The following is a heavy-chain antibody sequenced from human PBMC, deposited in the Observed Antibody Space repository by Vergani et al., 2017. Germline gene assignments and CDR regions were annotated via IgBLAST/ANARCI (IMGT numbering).Heavy chain of an antibody. CDR2: ISYDGSNK. J-gene: IGHJ6*03. V-gene: IGHV3-30*18. Sequence: QVQILQSGGGVVQPGGSLRLSCAASGFTFSSYGMHWVRQAPGKGLEWVAVISYDGSNKYYADSVKGRFTISRDNSKNTLYLQMNSLRAEDTAVYYCAKGGRGYYYMDVWGKGTTVIVSS. D-gene: IGHD3-16*01. CDR1: GFTFSSYG. CDR3: AKGGRGYYYMDV.